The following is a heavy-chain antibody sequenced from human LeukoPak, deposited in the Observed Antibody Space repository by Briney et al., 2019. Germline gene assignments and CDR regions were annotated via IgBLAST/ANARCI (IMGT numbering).Heavy chain of an antibody. V-gene: IGHV3-21*04. J-gene: IGHJ4*02. D-gene: IGHD6-13*01. CDR2: ISSSSSYI. Sequence: GGSLRLSCAASGFTFSSYSMNWVRQAPGKGLEWVSSISSSSSYIYYADSVKGRFTISRDNAKNSLYLQMNSLRAEDTAVYYCAKDIAAADLYYFDYWGQGTLVTVSS. CDR3: AKDIAAADLYYFDY. CDR1: GFTFSSYS.